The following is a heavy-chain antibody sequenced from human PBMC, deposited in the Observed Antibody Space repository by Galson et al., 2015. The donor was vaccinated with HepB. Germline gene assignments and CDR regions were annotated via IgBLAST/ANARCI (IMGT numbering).Heavy chain of an antibody. CDR2: ISSSSSYI. Sequence: SLRLSCAASGFTFSSYSMNWVRQAPGKGLEWVSSISSSSSYIYYADSVKGRFTISRDNAKNSLYLQMNSLRAEDTAVYYCARDGYGDSPSFDYWGQGTLVTVSS. CDR3: ARDGYGDSPSFDY. V-gene: IGHV3-21*01. D-gene: IGHD4-17*01. J-gene: IGHJ4*02. CDR1: GFTFSSYS.